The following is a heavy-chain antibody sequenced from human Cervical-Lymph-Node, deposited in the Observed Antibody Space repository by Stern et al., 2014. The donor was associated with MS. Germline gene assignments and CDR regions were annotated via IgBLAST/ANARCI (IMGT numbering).Heavy chain of an antibody. Sequence: QVTLREYGPTLVRPTQTLSLTCTFSGFSLTLTGEAVAWIRQPPGKALEWLALIYWDDDKVYSPSLKNRIALTKDTSKHQVVFTMTNMDPMDTATYYCARRGSPNHGGYYFDYWGQGILVTVSS. CDR1: GFSLTLTGEA. J-gene: IGHJ4*02. CDR2: IYWDDDK. CDR3: ARRGSPNHGGYYFDY. V-gene: IGHV2-5*02. D-gene: IGHD2-8*01.